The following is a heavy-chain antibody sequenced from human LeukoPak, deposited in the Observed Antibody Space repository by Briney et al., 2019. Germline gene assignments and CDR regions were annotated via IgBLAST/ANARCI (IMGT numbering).Heavy chain of an antibody. V-gene: IGHV3-23*01. Sequence: GGSLRLSCAASGFTFSSYAMSWVRQAPGKGLEWVSAISGSGGSTYYADSVKGRFTISRDNSKNTLYLQMNSLRAEDTAVYYCAEGTYCGSTSCLGGGIGYFDYWGQGTLVTVSS. J-gene: IGHJ4*02. CDR2: ISGSGGST. CDR1: GFTFSSYA. D-gene: IGHD2-2*01. CDR3: AEGTYCGSTSCLGGGIGYFDY.